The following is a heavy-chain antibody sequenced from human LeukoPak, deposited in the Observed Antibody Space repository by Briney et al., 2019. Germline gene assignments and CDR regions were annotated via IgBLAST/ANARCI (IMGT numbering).Heavy chain of an antibody. V-gene: IGHV4-38-2*02. CDR1: GYSISSGYY. CDR2: IYHSGRT. D-gene: IGHD3-10*01. J-gene: IGHJ5*02. Sequence: SETLSLTCTVSGYSISSGYYWGWIRQPPGKGLEWIGSIYHSGRTYYNPSLKNRVTISVDTSKNQFSLKLSSVTAADTAVYYCARGGSSYTGFDPWGQGTLVTVSS. CDR3: ARGGSSYTGFDP.